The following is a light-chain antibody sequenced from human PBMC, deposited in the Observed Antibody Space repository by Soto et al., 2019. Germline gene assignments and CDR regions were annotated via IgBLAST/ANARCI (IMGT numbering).Light chain of an antibody. V-gene: IGKV3-20*01. CDR2: GAS. CDR1: QTVSSNY. CDR3: QQYSNSPRT. J-gene: IGKJ1*01. Sequence: EIVLTQSPGTLSLSPEERGTLSCRASQTVSSNYLAWYQQKPGQAPSLLMYGASRRAAGIPERFSGSGSGTDFTLTISRLEPEDFAVYYCQQYSNSPRTFGQGTKVEIK.